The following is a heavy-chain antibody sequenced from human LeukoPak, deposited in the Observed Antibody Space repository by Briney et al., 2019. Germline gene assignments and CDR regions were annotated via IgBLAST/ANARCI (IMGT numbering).Heavy chain of an antibody. Sequence: PSETLSLTCTVSGGSISSYYWSWIRQPPGKGLEWIGYIYYSGSTNYNPSLKNRVTISVDTSKNQFSLKLSSVTAADTAVYYCARRHYYDSSGYYRRYYFDYWGQGTLVTVSS. CDR3: ARRHYYDSSGYYRRYYFDY. CDR1: GGSISSYY. V-gene: IGHV4-59*12. J-gene: IGHJ4*02. D-gene: IGHD3-22*01. CDR2: IYYSGST.